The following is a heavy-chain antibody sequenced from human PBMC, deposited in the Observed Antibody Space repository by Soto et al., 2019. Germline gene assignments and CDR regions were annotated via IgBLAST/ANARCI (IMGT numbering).Heavy chain of an antibody. CDR1: GFTFSSYG. D-gene: IGHD3-3*01. Sequence: QVQLVESGGGVVQPGRSLRLSCAASGFTFSSYGMHCVRQAPGKGLEWVAVISYDGSNKYYADSVKGRFTISRDNSKNTLYLQMNSLRAEDTAVYYCATSHYYYYYYMDVWGKGTTVTVSS. CDR2: ISYDGSNK. CDR3: ATSHYYYYYYMDV. J-gene: IGHJ6*03. V-gene: IGHV3-30*03.